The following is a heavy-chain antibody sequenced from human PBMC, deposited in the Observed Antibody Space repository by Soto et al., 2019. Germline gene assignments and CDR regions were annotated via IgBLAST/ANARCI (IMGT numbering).Heavy chain of an antibody. V-gene: IGHV4-34*01. D-gene: IGHD3-10*01. Sequence: PEDLSHTCSVSAGSVLGYYWSWIRQLPGKGLEWIGEINHSGSTNYNPSLKSRVTISVDTSKNQFSLKLSSVTAADTAVYYCARMVRGVISRTNYYYGMDVWGQGTTVS. CDR2: INHSGST. CDR3: ARMVRGVISRTNYYYGMDV. J-gene: IGHJ6*02. CDR1: AGSVLGYY.